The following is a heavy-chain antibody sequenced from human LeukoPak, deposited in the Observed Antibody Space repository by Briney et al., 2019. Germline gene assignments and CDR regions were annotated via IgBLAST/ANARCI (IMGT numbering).Heavy chain of an antibody. Sequence: PGRSLRLSCAASGFTFSSYGMHWVRQAPDKGLEWVAVIWYDGSNKYYADSVKGRFTISRDNSKNTLYLQMNSLRAEDTAVYYCAIPLLLPRAFDIWGQGTMVTVSS. V-gene: IGHV3-33*01. CDR2: IWYDGSNK. CDR3: AIPLLLPRAFDI. CDR1: GFTFSSYG. J-gene: IGHJ3*02. D-gene: IGHD3-22*01.